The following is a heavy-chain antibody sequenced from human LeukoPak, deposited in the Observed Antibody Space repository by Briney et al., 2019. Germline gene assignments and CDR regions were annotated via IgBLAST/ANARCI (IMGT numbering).Heavy chain of an antibody. J-gene: IGHJ4*02. CDR3: AREGPSVTPYY. V-gene: IGHV3-66*01. CDR2: IYSGGST. D-gene: IGHD4-17*01. Sequence: GGSLRLSCAASGFTVSSNYMSWVRQAPGKGLEWVSVIYSGGSTQYADSVKGRFTISRDNSKKTLYLQMDSLRAEDTAVYYCAREGPSVTPYYWGQGTLVTVSS. CDR1: GFTVSSNY.